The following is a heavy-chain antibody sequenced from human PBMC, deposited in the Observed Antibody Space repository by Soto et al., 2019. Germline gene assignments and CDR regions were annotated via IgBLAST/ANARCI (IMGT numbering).Heavy chain of an antibody. D-gene: IGHD3-22*01. CDR1: GFTLSRYG. Sequence: QVQLVESGAGVVQPGRSLRLSCAASGFTLSRYGMHWVRQGPGRGLEWVAVLWFDGGTKYYADSVKGRFTISRDTSRNTLYLQMNSLRVDDTAVYYCARDQSSGAYYSNYYGLDVWGQGTTVAVSS. V-gene: IGHV3-33*01. CDR2: LWFDGGTK. J-gene: IGHJ6*02. CDR3: ARDQSSGAYYSNYYGLDV.